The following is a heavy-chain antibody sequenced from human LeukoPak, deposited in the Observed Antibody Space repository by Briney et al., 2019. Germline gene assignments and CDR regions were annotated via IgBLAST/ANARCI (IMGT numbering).Heavy chain of an antibody. Sequence: SGTLSLTCTVSGGSISSSSYYWGWIRQPPGKGLEWIGSIYYSGSNYYNPSLKSRVTISVDTSKNHFSLKLSSVTAADTAVYYCARREVVAVNNWFDPWGQGTLVTASS. D-gene: IGHD2-15*01. CDR1: GGSISSSSYY. J-gene: IGHJ5*02. CDR3: ARREVVAVNNWFDP. CDR2: IYYSGSN. V-gene: IGHV4-39*02.